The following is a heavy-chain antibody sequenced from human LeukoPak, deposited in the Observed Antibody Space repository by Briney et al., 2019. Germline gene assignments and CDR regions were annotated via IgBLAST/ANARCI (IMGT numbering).Heavy chain of an antibody. Sequence: SETLSLTCAVYGGSFSGYYWSWIRQPPGKGLEWIGEINHSGSTNYNPSLKSRVTISVDTSKNQFSLKLSSVTAADTAVYYCARGVAAMVTWGQGTLVTVSS. D-gene: IGHD5-18*01. CDR3: ARGVAAMVT. J-gene: IGHJ4*02. CDR2: INHSGST. CDR1: GGSFSGYY. V-gene: IGHV4-34*01.